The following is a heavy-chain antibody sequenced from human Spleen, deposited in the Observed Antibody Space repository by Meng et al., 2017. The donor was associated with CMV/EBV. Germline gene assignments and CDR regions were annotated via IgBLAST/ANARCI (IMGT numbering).Heavy chain of an antibody. V-gene: IGHV3-30*02. Sequence: GESLKISCAASGFTVSGFGMHWVRQAPGRGLEWVAFIRFDGTNKYYADSVTGRFTISRDNSENTLYLQMNSLRPKDTAMYYCAKDWGGQLWLVFDYWGQGALVTVSS. CDR3: AKDWGGQLWLVFDY. J-gene: IGHJ4*02. CDR2: IRFDGTNK. D-gene: IGHD5-18*01. CDR1: GFTVSGFG.